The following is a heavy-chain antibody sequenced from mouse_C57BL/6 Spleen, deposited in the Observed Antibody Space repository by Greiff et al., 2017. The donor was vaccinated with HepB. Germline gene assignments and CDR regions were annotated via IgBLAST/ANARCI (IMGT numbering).Heavy chain of an antibody. D-gene: IGHD1-1*01. CDR2: IYPGSGST. J-gene: IGHJ4*01. CDR1: GYTFTSYW. V-gene: IGHV1-55*01. Sequence: VQLQQPGAELVKPGASVKMSCKASGYTFTSYWITWVKQRPGQGLEWIGDIYPGSGSTNYNEKFKSKATLTVDTSSSTAYMQLSSLTSEDSAVDYCARFHGSSYGAMDYWGQGTSVTVSS. CDR3: ARFHGSSYGAMDY.